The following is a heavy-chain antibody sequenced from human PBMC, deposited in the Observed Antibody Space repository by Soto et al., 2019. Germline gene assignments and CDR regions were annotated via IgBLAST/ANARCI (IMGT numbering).Heavy chain of an antibody. V-gene: IGHV4-30-4*01. J-gene: IGHJ5*02. CDR3: ARSGDYGYPTLFDP. D-gene: IGHD5-18*01. CDR2: IYYSGST. CDR1: GGSISSGDYY. Sequence: SETLSLTCTVSGGSISSGDYYWSWIRQPPGKGLEWIGYIYYSGSTYYNPSLKSRVTISVDTSKNQFSLKLSSVTAADTAVYYCARSGDYGYPTLFDPWGQGXLVTVYS.